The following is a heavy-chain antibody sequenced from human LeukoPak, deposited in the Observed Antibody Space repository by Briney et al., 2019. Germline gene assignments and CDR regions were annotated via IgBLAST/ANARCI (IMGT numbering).Heavy chain of an antibody. CDR1: GFTFSSYA. Sequence: GGSLRVSCTASGFTFSSYAMHWVRQAPGKGLEWVAVISYDGSNKYYADSVKGRFTISRDNSKNTLYLQMNSLRAEDTAVYYCARRGDGAFDIWGQGTMVTVSS. V-gene: IGHV3-30-3*01. CDR2: ISYDGSNK. CDR3: ARRGDGAFDI. J-gene: IGHJ3*02.